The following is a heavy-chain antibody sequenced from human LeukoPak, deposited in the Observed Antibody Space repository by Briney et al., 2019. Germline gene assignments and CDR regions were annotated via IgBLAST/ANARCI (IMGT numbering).Heavy chain of an antibody. J-gene: IGHJ3*02. CDR3: ARDRAPGQRQLVPDAFDI. Sequence: GRSLRLSCSASGFTFSSYAMHWVRQAPGKGLEWVAVISYDGMNKYYADSVKGRFTISRDNSKNTLYLQMNSLRAEDTAVYHCARDRAPGQRQLVPDAFDIWGQGTMVTVSS. V-gene: IGHV3-30*04. CDR2: ISYDGMNK. D-gene: IGHD6-13*01. CDR1: GFTFSSYA.